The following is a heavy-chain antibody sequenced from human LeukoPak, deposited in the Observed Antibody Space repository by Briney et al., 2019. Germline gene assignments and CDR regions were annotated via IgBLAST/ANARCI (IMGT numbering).Heavy chain of an antibody. Sequence: SETLSLTCSVSGDSISSGSYYWSWIRQPAGKGLEWIGYIDSSGITNYNSSLNSRVTISLDTSQNQFSLKLNSVTAADTAVYYCATVASGWYPDYWGQGALVTVAS. CDR3: ATVASGWYPDY. CDR2: IDSSGIT. CDR1: GDSISSGSYY. D-gene: IGHD6-19*01. V-gene: IGHV4-61*10. J-gene: IGHJ4*02.